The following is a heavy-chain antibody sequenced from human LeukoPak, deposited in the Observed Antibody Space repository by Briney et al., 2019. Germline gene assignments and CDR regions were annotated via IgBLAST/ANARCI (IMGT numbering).Heavy chain of an antibody. V-gene: IGHV3-21*01. J-gene: IGHJ4*02. CDR2: ISSSSSYI. D-gene: IGHD2-21*01. Sequence: GGSLRLSCAASGFTFSSYSMNWVRQAPGKGLDWVSSISSSSSYIYYADSVKGRFTISRDNAKNSLYLQINSLRAEDTAVYYCARDVPTCGGDCSDFDYWGQRNLVIVSS. CDR1: GFTFSSYS. CDR3: ARDVPTCGGDCSDFDY.